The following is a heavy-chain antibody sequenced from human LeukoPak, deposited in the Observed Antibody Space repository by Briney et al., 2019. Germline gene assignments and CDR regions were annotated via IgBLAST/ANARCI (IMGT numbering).Heavy chain of an antibody. CDR1: GGPVSSANNQ. J-gene: IGHJ5*02. CDR2: IYFSGTT. Sequence: SDTLSLTCTVSGGPVSSANNQWGWIRQPPGKGLEWFGTIYFSGTTYYNQSLKSRVTMSVDTSKNQFSLRLESVTAADTAVYYCASSQYPIAAAGNWFAPWGQGSLVTVSS. CDR3: ASSQYPIAAAGNWFAP. D-gene: IGHD6-13*01. V-gene: IGHV4-39*01.